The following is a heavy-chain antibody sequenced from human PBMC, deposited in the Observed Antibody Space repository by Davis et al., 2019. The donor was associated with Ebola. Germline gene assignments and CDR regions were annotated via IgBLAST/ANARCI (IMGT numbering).Heavy chain of an antibody. J-gene: IGHJ4*02. CDR1: GFTFSGSA. D-gene: IGHD4-17*01. CDR3: TNAPQYGDYDY. V-gene: IGHV3-73*01. Sequence: GESLKISCAAPGFTFSGSAMHWVRQASGKGLEWVGRIRSKANSYATAYAASVKGRFTISRDDSKNTAYLQMNSLKTEDTAVYYCTNAPQYGDYDYWGQGTLVTVSS. CDR2: IRSKANSYAT.